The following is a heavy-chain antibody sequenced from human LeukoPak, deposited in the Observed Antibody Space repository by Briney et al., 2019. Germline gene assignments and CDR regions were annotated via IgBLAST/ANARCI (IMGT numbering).Heavy chain of an antibody. CDR1: GGSISSYY. CDR3: ARTRSLAYCGGDCYSRYFDL. J-gene: IGHJ2*01. D-gene: IGHD2-21*02. CDR2: IYYSGST. V-gene: IGHV4-59*01. Sequence: SETLSLTCTVSGGSISSYYWSWIRQPPGKGLEWIGYIYYSGSTNYNPSLKSRVTISVDTSKNQFSLKLSSVTAADTAVYYCARTRSLAYCGGDCYSRYFDLWGRGTLVTVSS.